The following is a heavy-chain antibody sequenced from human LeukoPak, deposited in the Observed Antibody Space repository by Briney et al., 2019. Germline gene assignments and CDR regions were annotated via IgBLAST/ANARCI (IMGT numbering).Heavy chain of an antibody. D-gene: IGHD1/OR15-1a*01. J-gene: IGHJ5*01. CDR2: IYHSGST. CDR3: ARAPENNRWGNWFDS. CDR1: GFSFTTYW. Sequence: GSLRLSCAASGFSFTTYWMGWVRQPPGKGLEWIGEIYHSGSTNYNPSLKSRVTISVDKSKNQFSLQLSSVTAADTAVYYCARAPENNRWGNWFDSWGQGTLVTVSS. V-gene: IGHV4-4*02.